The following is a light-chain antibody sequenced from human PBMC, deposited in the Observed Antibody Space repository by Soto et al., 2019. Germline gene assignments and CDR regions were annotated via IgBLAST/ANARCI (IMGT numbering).Light chain of an antibody. J-gene: IGLJ3*02. CDR3: QSYDSSISGWV. Sequence: QSVLTQPPSVSGAPGQKVTISCTRSSSNIGAAYDVHWYQHLPGTAPKLLIYGNNNRPSGVPDRFSGSKSGTSASLAITGLQAEDEADYYCQSYDSSISGWVFGGGTKLTVL. CDR2: GNN. V-gene: IGLV1-40*01. CDR1: SSNIGAAYD.